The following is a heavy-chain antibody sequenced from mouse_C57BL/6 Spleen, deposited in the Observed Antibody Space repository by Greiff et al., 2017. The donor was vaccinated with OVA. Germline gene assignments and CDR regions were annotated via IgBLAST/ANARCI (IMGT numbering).Heavy chain of an antibody. CDR2: IDPSDSYT. Sequence: VQLKQPGAELVMPGASVKLSCKASGYTFTSYWMHWVKQRPGQGLEWIGEIDPSDSYTNYNQKFKGKSTLTVDKSSSTAYMQLSSLTSEDSAVYYCARGVYGSSPYWYFDVWGTGTTVTVSS. V-gene: IGHV1-69*01. J-gene: IGHJ1*03. CDR1: GYTFTSYW. D-gene: IGHD1-1*01. CDR3: ARGVYGSSPYWYFDV.